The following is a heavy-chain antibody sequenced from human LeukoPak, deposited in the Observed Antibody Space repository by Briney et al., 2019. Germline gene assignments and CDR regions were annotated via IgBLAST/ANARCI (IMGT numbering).Heavy chain of an antibody. CDR3: ARRISVAGVFDS. V-gene: IGHV4-59*01. D-gene: IGHD6-19*01. CDR1: GGSMSSYY. J-gene: IGHJ4*02. Sequence: SETLSLTCTISGGSMSSYYWSWIRQPPGKGLEWIGYIYYSGSTYYNPSLKSRVTISADTSRNQFSLRLSSATAAGTAVYYCARRISVAGVFDSWGQGTLVTVSS. CDR2: IYYSGST.